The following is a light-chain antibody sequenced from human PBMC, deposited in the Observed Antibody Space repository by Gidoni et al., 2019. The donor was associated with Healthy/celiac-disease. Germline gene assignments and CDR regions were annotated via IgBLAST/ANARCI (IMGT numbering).Light chain of an antibody. V-gene: IGKV3-11*01. CDR3: QQRSNWPRGMYT. Sequence: EIVLTQSPATLSLSPGERATLSCRASQSVSSYLAWYQQKPGQAPRLLIYDASNRATGIPARFSGSGSGTDFTLTISSLEPEDFAVYYCQQRSNWPRGMYTFXQXTKLEIK. CDR1: QSVSSY. CDR2: DAS. J-gene: IGKJ2*01.